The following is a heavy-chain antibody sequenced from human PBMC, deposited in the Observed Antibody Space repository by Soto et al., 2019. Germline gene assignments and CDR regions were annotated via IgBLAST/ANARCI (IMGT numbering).Heavy chain of an antibody. CDR3: AREDYYYDSSGYSYYFDY. J-gene: IGHJ4*02. V-gene: IGHV3-33*01. CDR2: IWYDGSNK. D-gene: IGHD3-22*01. Sequence: QVQLVESGGGVVQPGRSLRLSCAASGFTFSSYGMHWVRQAPGKGLEWVAVIWYDGSNKYYADSVKGRFTISRDNSKNTLYLQMNSLRAEDTAVYYCAREDYYYDSSGYSYYFDYWAREPWSPSPQ. CDR1: GFTFSSYG.